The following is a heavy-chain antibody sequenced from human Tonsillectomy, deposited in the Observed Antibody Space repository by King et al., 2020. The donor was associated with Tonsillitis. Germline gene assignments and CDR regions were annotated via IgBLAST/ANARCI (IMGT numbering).Heavy chain of an antibody. CDR3: ARERRGYNWNTGDPEAVHYYYGMDV. Sequence: VQLVESGGGLVQPGGSLRLSCAASGFTFSSYWMSWVRQAPGKGLEWVANIKQDGSEKFYVDSVKGRFTISRDNAKNSLYLQMNSLRAEDTAGYFCARERRGYNWNTGDPEAVHYYYGMDVWGQGTTVTVSS. D-gene: IGHD1/OR15-1a*01. V-gene: IGHV3-7*01. CDR2: IKQDGSEK. CDR1: GFTFSSYW. J-gene: IGHJ6*02.